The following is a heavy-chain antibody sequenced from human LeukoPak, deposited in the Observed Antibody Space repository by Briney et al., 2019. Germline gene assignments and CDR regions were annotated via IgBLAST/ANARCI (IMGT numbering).Heavy chain of an antibody. Sequence: ASVKVSCKASGYTFTSYGISWVRQAPGQGLEWMGWISAYNGNTNYAQKLQGRVTMTTDTSTSTAYMELRSLRSDDTAVYYCARAPRFLEWLLGDDAFDIWGQGTMVTVSS. CDR2: ISAYNGNT. V-gene: IGHV1-18*01. J-gene: IGHJ3*02. D-gene: IGHD3-3*01. CDR1: GYTFTSYG. CDR3: ARAPRFLEWLLGDDAFDI.